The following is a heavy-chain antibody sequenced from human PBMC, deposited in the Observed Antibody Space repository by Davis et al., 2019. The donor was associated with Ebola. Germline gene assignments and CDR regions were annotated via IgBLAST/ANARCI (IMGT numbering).Heavy chain of an antibody. V-gene: IGHV4-59*01. CDR3: ARDDAAGGLGYFDY. Sequence: GSLRLSCLGSGFNFSHYAMGWIRQPPGTELEWIGYISYTGRTNYNPSLKSRVTISTDTSKNQFSLKLTSVTAADTAVYYCARDDAAGGLGYFDYWSQGTLVTVSS. CDR1: GFNFSHYA. J-gene: IGHJ4*02. CDR2: ISYTGRT. D-gene: IGHD6-13*01.